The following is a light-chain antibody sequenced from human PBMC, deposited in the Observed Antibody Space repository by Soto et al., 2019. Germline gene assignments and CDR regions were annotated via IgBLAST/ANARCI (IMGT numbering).Light chain of an antibody. J-gene: IGKJ1*01. CDR2: DAS. CDR1: QSIGSH. Sequence: EIVLTQSPATLSLSPGERATLSCRASQSIGSHLAWYQHKPGQAPRMLIYDASKRATGIPARFSGSRSVTDFTLTISSLEREDFAIYYCQQSDTWWTFGQGTKVEVK. CDR3: QQSDTWWT. V-gene: IGKV3-11*01.